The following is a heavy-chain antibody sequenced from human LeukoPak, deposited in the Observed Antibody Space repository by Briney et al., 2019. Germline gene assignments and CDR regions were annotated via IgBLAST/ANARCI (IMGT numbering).Heavy chain of an antibody. D-gene: IGHD1-26*01. J-gene: IGHJ4*02. Sequence: SETLSLTCAVSGDSMSSIDWWRWVRQPPGKGLEWIGEIHHTGSTNYNPSLKSRVTMSVDNSKNQFSLNFNSMSAAASAVYYCAANGYYTIEYWGQGTLVTVSS. CDR1: GDSMSSIDW. CDR3: AANGYYTIEY. CDR2: IHHTGST. V-gene: IGHV4-4*02.